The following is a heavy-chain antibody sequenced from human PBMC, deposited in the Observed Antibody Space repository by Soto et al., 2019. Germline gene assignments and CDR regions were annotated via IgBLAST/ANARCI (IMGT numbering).Heavy chain of an antibody. J-gene: IGHJ6*02. Sequence: GGSLRLSCAASGFTFSDYYMSWIRQAPGKGLEWVSYITSSSSYTNYADSVKGRFTISRDNAKNSLYLQMNSLRAEDTAVYYCAKDRVLRYFDWVDYYYGMDVWGQGTTVTVSS. CDR1: GFTFSDYY. V-gene: IGHV3-11*05. D-gene: IGHD3-9*01. CDR3: AKDRVLRYFDWVDYYYGMDV. CDR2: ITSSSSYT.